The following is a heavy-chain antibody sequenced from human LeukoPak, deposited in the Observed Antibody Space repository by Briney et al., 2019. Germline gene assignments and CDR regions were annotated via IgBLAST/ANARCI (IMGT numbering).Heavy chain of an antibody. Sequence: GGPLRLSCGVSGLTFNSYSMNWVRQAPGKVLEWVASIIGSGSEMFYADSLKGRFTISRDNSENSMYLQINSLRVEDTAVYYCAKVQSDIVGAMFFAFDVWGQGTMVSVSS. J-gene: IGHJ3*01. V-gene: IGHV3-21*06. CDR3: AKVQSDIVGAMFFAFDV. CDR1: GLTFNSYS. D-gene: IGHD1-26*01. CDR2: IIGSGSEM.